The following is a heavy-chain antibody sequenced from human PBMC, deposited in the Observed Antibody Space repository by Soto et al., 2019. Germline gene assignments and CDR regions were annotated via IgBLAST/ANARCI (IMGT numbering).Heavy chain of an antibody. CDR3: ARGASDFGVVTIDY. Sequence: PSETLSLTCPVSGGSISSGVYSWSWIRQPPGKGLEWIGYIYHSGSTYYNPSLKSRVTISVDRSKNQFSLKLSSVTAADTAVYYCARGASDFGVVTIDYWGQGTLVTVSS. CDR2: IYHSGST. CDR1: GGSISSGVYS. V-gene: IGHV4-30-2*01. D-gene: IGHD3-3*01. J-gene: IGHJ4*02.